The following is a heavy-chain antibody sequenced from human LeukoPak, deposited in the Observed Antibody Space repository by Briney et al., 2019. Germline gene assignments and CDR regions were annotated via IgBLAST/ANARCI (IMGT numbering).Heavy chain of an antibody. D-gene: IGHD6-19*01. J-gene: IGHJ4*02. CDR2: IYSSGST. V-gene: IGHV4-4*07. Sequence: SETLSLTCTVSGGSLRSYYWSWTRQPAGKGLEWIGRIYSSGSTNYNPSLKSRVTMSVDTSEIQFSLKLSSVTAADTAVYYCARESAYAVPDYWGQGSLVTVSS. CDR3: ARESAYAVPDY. CDR1: GGSLRSYY.